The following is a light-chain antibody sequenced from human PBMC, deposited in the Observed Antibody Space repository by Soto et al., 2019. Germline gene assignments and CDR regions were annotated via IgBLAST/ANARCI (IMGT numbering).Light chain of an antibody. CDR2: DAS. CDR1: QSVSSY. J-gene: IGKJ4*01. CDR3: QQRSNWPPS. Sequence: EIVLTQSLATLSLSPGERATLSCMARQSVSSYLAWYQQKPGQAPRRLIYDASNRATGIPARFSGSGSETDFTLTISSLEPEDFAVYYCQQRSNWPPSFGGGTKVEVK. V-gene: IGKV3-11*01.